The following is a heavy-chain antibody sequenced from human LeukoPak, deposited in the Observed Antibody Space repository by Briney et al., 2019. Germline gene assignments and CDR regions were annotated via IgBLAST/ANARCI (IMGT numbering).Heavy chain of an antibody. J-gene: IGHJ6*03. Sequence: GGSLRLSCAGSGFMFSRYRMNWVRQAPGKGLEWVSSITSGNSYIYYADSVKGRFTISRDNAKNSLYLQMNSLRAEDTAVYYCARDPYSGSYGNYYYYFMDVWGKGTTVTISS. CDR1: GFMFSRYR. V-gene: IGHV3-21*01. D-gene: IGHD1-26*01. CDR3: ARDPYSGSYGNYYYYFMDV. CDR2: ITSGNSYI.